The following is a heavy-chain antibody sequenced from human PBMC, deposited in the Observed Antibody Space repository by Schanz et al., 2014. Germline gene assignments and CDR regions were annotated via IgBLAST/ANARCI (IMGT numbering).Heavy chain of an antibody. Sequence: EVELVESGGGLVQPGGSLRLSCAASRFTFSNYAMSWVRQAPGKGLEWVSRINSDGRSTNYADSVKGRFSISRDNARNTLHLQMDSLRDEDTAVYYCAGGPRGGYSECWGQGTLVTVSS. CDR3: AGGPRGGYSEC. J-gene: IGHJ4*02. CDR1: RFTFSNYA. V-gene: IGHV3-74*02. D-gene: IGHD5-18*01. CDR2: INSDGRST.